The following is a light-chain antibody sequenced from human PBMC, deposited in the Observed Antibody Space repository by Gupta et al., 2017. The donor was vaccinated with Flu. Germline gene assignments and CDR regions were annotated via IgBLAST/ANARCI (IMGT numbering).Light chain of an antibody. Sequence: EIVLTQSPATLSLSPGERATLSCRASQSVGSYLAWYQQKPGQAPRLLIYDASNRAAGIPARFSGSGSGTDFTLTISSLEPEDFAVYYCQQRSSWPFTFGPGTKVDIE. J-gene: IGKJ3*01. CDR2: DAS. CDR3: QQRSSWPFT. V-gene: IGKV3-11*01. CDR1: QSVGSY.